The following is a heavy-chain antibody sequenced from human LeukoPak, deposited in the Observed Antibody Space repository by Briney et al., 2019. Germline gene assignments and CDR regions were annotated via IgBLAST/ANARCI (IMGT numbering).Heavy chain of an antibody. CDR2: ISSSSSTI. D-gene: IGHD1-7*01. V-gene: IGHV3-48*01. Sequence: GGSLRLSCAASGFTFSSYSMNWVRQAPGKGLEWVSYISSSSSTIYYADSVKGRFTISRDNAKNSRYLQMNSLRAEDTAVYYCARAETGTTFDYWGQGTLVTVSS. J-gene: IGHJ4*02. CDR3: ARAETGTTFDY. CDR1: GFTFSSYS.